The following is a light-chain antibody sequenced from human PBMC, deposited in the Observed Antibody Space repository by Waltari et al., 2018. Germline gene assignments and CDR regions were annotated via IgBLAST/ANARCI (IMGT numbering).Light chain of an antibody. CDR2: YDT. CDR1: YIGGNA. Sequence: YVVTQPPSVSAATGATSTLTCSGSYIGGNAVHWYQQKPGQAPVLVIFYDTNRPSGIPERFSGSNSGHTATLTISRVEGGDEADYYCQVSESSSDLAVFGGGTKLTVL. V-gene: IGLV3-21*01. J-gene: IGLJ2*01. CDR3: QVSESSSDLAV.